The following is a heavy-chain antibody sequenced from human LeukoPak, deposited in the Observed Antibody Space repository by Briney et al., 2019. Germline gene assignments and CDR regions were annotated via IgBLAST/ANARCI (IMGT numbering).Heavy chain of an antibody. Sequence: ASVKVSCKASGYTFTSYGFSWVRQAPGQGLEWMGGIIPLFGTANYAQKFQGRVTITADRSTSTAYMELGSLRSEDTAVYYCASRSPYSGYDLFDYWGQGTLVTVSS. CDR2: IIPLFGTA. CDR3: ASRSPYSGYDLFDY. D-gene: IGHD5-12*01. V-gene: IGHV1-69*06. J-gene: IGHJ4*02. CDR1: GYTFTSYG.